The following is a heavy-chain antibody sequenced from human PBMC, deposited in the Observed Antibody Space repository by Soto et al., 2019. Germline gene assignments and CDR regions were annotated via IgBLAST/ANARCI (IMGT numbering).Heavy chain of an antibody. V-gene: IGHV3-23*01. J-gene: IGHJ4*02. CDR2: ISGSGGST. Sequence: EVQLLESGGGLVQPGGSLRLSCAASGFTFSSYAMSWVRQAPGKGLEWVSAISGSGGSTYYADSVKGRFTISRDNSKNTLYLQMNSLRAEDTAVYYCARRDYDYIWGSYYFDYWGQGTLVTVSS. D-gene: IGHD3-16*01. CDR3: ARRDYDYIWGSYYFDY. CDR1: GFTFSSYA.